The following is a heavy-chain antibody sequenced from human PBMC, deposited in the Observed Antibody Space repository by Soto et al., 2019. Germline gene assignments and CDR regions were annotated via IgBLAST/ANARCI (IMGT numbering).Heavy chain of an antibody. D-gene: IGHD3-16*01. Sequence: QVQLLESGPTLVKPSEILFLTCSVSGDSLNNNWWTWIRQAPGMAPELVGYIYYKGDTRYNPSLESRVTISLDTPKNQISLELRSLSGADTAVYFCARGSLVYDSWGQGILVTVSS. CDR1: GDSLNNNW. CDR3: ARGSLVYDS. V-gene: IGHV4-59*01. J-gene: IGHJ4*02. CDR2: IYYKGDT.